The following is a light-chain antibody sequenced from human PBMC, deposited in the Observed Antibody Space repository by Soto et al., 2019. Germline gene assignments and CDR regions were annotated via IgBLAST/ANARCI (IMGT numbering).Light chain of an antibody. J-gene: IGKJ1*01. Sequence: DIQMTQSPTTLSASVGDRITITCRASQSISSWLAWYQQKPGKAPKLLIYKASSLESGVPSRFSGSGSGTDFTLTISSLQSDDFATYYCQQYNSYSETFGQGTKVDIK. CDR2: KAS. CDR3: QQYNSYSET. CDR1: QSISSW. V-gene: IGKV1-5*03.